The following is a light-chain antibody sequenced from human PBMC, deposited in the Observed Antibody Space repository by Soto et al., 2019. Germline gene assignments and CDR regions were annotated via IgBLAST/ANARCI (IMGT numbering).Light chain of an antibody. V-gene: IGKV1-39*01. J-gene: IGKJ2*01. CDR3: QQSYMTFMYT. CDR1: QSISTY. Sequence: DIQMTQSPSSLSASVGDRVTITCRASQSISTYLNWYQQKPGKAPKLLIYGAYYLQSGVPSRFSGSGSGTDFPLTISSLQPEDFATYYCQQSYMTFMYTFGQGTKLEIK. CDR2: GAY.